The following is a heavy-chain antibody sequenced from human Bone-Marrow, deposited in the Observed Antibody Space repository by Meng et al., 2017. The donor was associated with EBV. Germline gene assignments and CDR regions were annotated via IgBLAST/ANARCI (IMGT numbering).Heavy chain of an antibody. J-gene: IGHJ4*02. CDR1: GGSFSGYY. CDR2: INHSGST. Sequence: QVQVTQWGAGLVKASETLSLSCAVYGGSFSGYYWSWIRQSPGKGLEWIGEINHSGSTNYNPSLKSRATISVDTSKKQFSLKLSSVTTADTAVYYCAKSRSSTPGVVDYWGQGTLVTVSS. D-gene: IGHD3-10*01. CDR3: AKSRSSTPGVVDY. V-gene: IGHV4-34*01.